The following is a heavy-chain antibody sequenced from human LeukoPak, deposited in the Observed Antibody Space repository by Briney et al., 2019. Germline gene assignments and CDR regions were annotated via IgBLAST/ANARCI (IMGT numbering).Heavy chain of an antibody. CDR2: IYTSGST. CDR1: GGSISSYY. Sequence: SETLSLTCTVSGGSISSYYWSWIRQPAGKGLEWIGRIYTSGSTNYNPSLKSRVTISVDKSKNQFSLKLSSVTAADTAVYYCARVVVYYDFWSGYSLRYYFDYWGQGTLVTVSS. V-gene: IGHV4-4*07. CDR3: ARVVVYYDFWSGYSLRYYFDY. D-gene: IGHD3-3*01. J-gene: IGHJ4*02.